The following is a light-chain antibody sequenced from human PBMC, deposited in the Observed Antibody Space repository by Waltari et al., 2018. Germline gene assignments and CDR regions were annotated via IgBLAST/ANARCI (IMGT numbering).Light chain of an antibody. CDR3: ATWDNSLSEVV. Sequence: QSVLTQPPSVSAAPGQKVTISCPGSISNVGTSYVSGYHQLPGAAPKLLIYDNNKRPSGIPDRFSASKSGTSATLGITGLQIGDEADYYCATWDNSLSEVVFGGGTKLTVL. J-gene: IGLJ2*01. V-gene: IGLV1-51*01. CDR1: ISNVGTSY. CDR2: DNN.